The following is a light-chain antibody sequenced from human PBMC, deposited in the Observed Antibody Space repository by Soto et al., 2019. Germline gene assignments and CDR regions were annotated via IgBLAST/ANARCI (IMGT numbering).Light chain of an antibody. J-gene: IGLJ2*01. Sequence: NFMLTQPHSVSESPGKTVTISCTRSSGSIASNYVQWYQQRPGSAPTTVIYEDNRRPSGVPDRFSGSIDSSSNSASLTISGLKTEDEADYYCQSYDSSVVVFGGGTKVTVL. CDR3: QSYDSSVVV. CDR1: SGSIASNY. V-gene: IGLV6-57*03. CDR2: EDN.